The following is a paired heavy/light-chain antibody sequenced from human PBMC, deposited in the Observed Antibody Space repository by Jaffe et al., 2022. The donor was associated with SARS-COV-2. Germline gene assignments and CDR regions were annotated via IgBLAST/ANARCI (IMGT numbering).Light chain of an antibody. J-gene: IGKJ4*01. V-gene: IGKV1D-12*01. CDR2: SAS. CDR3: QQAASFPLT. Sequence: DIQMTQSPSSVSASVGDRVTINCRASQSVSSWLAWYQQKPGKAPKLLIYSASSLQSGVPSRFSGSGSGTDFTLTISSLQPEDFATYYCQQAASFPLTFGGGTKV. CDR1: QSVSSW.
Heavy chain of an antibody. CDR3: ARDPIRGDRYNFDY. CDR2: INADGSEK. Sequence: DVHLVESGGGLVQPGGSLRLSCAVSGFTLGSYWMTWVRQAPGKGLEWVANINADGSEKYYVDSVKGRFTISRDNAKNSLYLQMDSLGAEDTAVYYCARDPIRGDRYNFDYWGQGTLVTVSS. V-gene: IGHV3-7*03. CDR1: GFTLGSYW. D-gene: IGHD1-1*01. J-gene: IGHJ4*02.